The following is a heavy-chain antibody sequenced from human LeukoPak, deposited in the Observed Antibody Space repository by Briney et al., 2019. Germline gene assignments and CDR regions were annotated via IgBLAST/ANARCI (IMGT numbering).Heavy chain of an antibody. CDR2: IYYSGST. V-gene: IGHV4-39*07. CDR1: GGSISSSSYY. Sequence: SETPSLTCTVSGGSISSSSYYWGWIRQPPGKGLEWIGSIYYSGSTYYNPSLKSRVTISVDTSKNQFSLKLSSVTAADTAVYYCAGALLRYFDYWGQGTLVTVSS. D-gene: IGHD3-9*01. J-gene: IGHJ4*02. CDR3: AGALLRYFDY.